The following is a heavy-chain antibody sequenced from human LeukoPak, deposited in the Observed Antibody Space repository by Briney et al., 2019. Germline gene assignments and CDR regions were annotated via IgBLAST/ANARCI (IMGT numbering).Heavy chain of an antibody. D-gene: IGHD6-13*01. Sequence: GGSLRLSCAASGFTFSSYSMHWVRQAPGKGLEWVAVISDDGSNKYYADSVKGRFIISRDNAKDSLYLQMNSLRAEDAAVYYCAKGYIIAGRQWYLDLWGRGTLVGVSS. CDR3: AKGYIIAGRQWYLDL. CDR1: GFTFSSYS. V-gene: IGHV3-30-3*01. CDR2: ISDDGSNK. J-gene: IGHJ2*01.